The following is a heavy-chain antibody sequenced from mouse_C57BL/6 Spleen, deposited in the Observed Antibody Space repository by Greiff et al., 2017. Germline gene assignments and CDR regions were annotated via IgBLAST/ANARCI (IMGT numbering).Heavy chain of an antibody. CDR1: GYTFTDYE. V-gene: IGHV1-15*01. CDR3: TRDYYGSCWYFDV. Sequence: VKLMESGAELVRPGASVTLSCKASGYTFTDYEMHWVKQTPVHGLEWIGAIDPETGGTAYNQKFKGKAILTADKSSSTAYMELRSLTSEDSAVYYCTRDYYGSCWYFDVWGTGTTVTVSS. CDR2: IDPETGGT. D-gene: IGHD1-1*01. J-gene: IGHJ1*03.